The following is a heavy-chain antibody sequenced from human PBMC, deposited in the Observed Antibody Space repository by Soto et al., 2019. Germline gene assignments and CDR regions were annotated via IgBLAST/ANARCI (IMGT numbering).Heavy chain of an antibody. CDR3: ARGDGFWSGYSYLNY. J-gene: IGHJ4*02. Sequence: KASETLSLTCTVSGGSVSNSSHYWTWIRQPPGKGLEWIGYVYYTGSTNYNPSLHSRVTISVDTSKNQFSLMLSSVTAADTAAYYCARGDGFWSGYSYLNYWGQGTPVTAPQ. V-gene: IGHV4-61*01. CDR1: GGSVSNSSHY. D-gene: IGHD3-3*01. CDR2: VYYTGST.